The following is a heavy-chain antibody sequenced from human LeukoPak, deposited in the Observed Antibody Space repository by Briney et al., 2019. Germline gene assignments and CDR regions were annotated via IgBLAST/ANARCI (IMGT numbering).Heavy chain of an antibody. V-gene: IGHV1-58*01. CDR3: AADIDYYDGSGYYKNFDY. Sequence: GASVKVSCKASGFTFTSSVVQWVRQARGQRLEWIGWIVVGSDNTDYAQKFQERVTITRDMSTTTAYMELSSLRSEDTAVYYCAADIDYYDGSGYYKNFDYWGQGTLVTVSS. CDR2: IVVGSDNT. D-gene: IGHD3-22*01. J-gene: IGHJ4*02. CDR1: GFTFTSSV.